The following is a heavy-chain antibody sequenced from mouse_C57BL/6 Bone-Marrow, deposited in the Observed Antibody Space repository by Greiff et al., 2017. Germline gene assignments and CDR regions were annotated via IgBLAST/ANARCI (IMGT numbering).Heavy chain of an antibody. D-gene: IGHD2-12*01. CDR3: ASLTTDYAMDY. J-gene: IGHJ4*01. CDR1: EYEFPSHD. V-gene: IGHV5-2*01. Sequence: DVKLVESGGGLVQPGESLKLSCESNEYEFPSHDMSWVRQTPEQRLELVAAINSDGGSTYYPDTVERRFIISRDNTKNTLYLQMSSLRSEATALYYCASLTTDYAMDYWGQGTSVTVSS. CDR2: INSDGGST.